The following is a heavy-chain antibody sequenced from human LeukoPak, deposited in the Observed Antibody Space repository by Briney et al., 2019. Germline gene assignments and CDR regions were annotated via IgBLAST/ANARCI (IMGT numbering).Heavy chain of an antibody. D-gene: IGHD2-15*01. V-gene: IGHV3-73*01. CDR1: GFTFSGSA. CDR2: IDKKDNLYAT. CDR3: TRDRGTYNWFDP. Sequence: SGRSLRLSCAASGFTFSGSAVHWVRQSSGKGLEWVGHIDKKDNLYATAYAESVKGRFTISRDDSKDTAFLHMDSLKTEDTALYYCTRDRGTYNWFDPWGQGTLVTVSS. J-gene: IGHJ5*02.